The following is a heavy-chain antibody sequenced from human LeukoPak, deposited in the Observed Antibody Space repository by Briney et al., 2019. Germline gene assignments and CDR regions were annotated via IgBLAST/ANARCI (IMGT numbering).Heavy chain of an antibody. D-gene: IGHD2-15*01. CDR1: GGSISSYY. CDR2: IYYSGST. J-gene: IGHJ6*03. V-gene: IGHV4-59*01. CDR3: ARTSEGYCRGGSCWDYYYYMDV. Sequence: SETLSLTCTVSGGSISSYYWSRIRQPPGKGLEWIGYIYYSGSTNYNPSLKSRVTISVDTSKNQFSLKLSSVTAADTAVYYCARTSEGYCRGGSCWDYYYYMDVWGKGTTVTVSS.